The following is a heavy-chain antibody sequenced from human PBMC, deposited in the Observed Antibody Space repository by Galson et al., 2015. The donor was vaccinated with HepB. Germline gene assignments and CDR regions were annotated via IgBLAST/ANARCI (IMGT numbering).Heavy chain of an antibody. V-gene: IGHV1-69*02. CDR3: ARRGGVGRDYYFDY. D-gene: IGHD5-24*01. CDR2: IIPILGIA. Sequence: SVKVSCKASGGTFSSYTISWVRQAPGQGLEWMGRIIPILGIANYAQKFQGRVTITADKSTSTAYMELSSLRSEDTAVYYCARRGGVGRDYYFDYWGQGTLVTVSS. J-gene: IGHJ4*02. CDR1: GGTFSSYT.